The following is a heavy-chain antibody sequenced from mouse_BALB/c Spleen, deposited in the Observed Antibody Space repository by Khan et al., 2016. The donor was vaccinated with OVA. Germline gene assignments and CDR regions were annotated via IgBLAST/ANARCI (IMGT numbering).Heavy chain of an antibody. CDR1: GFSLTGYG. J-gene: IGHJ4*01. CDR3: ARTYYANYREEMNY. D-gene: IGHD2-10*01. V-gene: IGHV2-6-7*01. CDR2: IWGDGST. Sequence: VQLQESGPGLVAPSQSLSITCTVSGFSLTGYGVNWVRQPSGKGLEWLGMIWGDGSTDYNSAFKTRLSITKDNSYNQVFLQLNSPQTDDTARYYYARTYYANYREEMNYWGQGNSVTVSS.